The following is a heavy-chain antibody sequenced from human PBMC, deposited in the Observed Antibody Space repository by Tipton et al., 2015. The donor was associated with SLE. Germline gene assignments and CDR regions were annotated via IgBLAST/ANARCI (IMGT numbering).Heavy chain of an antibody. CDR1: GGSISSYY. J-gene: IGHJ4*02. CDR2: IYYSGST. CDR3: ASYDYYGSGSYSYFDY. D-gene: IGHD3-10*01. Sequence: TLSLTCTVSGGSISSYYWSWIRQPPGKGLEWIGYIYYSGSTNSNPSLKSRVTISVDTSKNQFSLRLSSVTAAGTAVYYCASYDYYGSGSYSYFDYWGQGTLVTVSS. V-gene: IGHV4-59*08.